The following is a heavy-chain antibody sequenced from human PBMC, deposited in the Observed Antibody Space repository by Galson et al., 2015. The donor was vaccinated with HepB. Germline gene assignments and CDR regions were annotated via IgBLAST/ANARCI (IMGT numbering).Heavy chain of an antibody. Sequence: SLRLSCAASGFTFRSYWMSWVRQAPGKGLEWVANIKQDGSEKDYVDSVKGRFTVSRDNAKNSLYLQVNSLRAEDTAMYYCAREGGPIEDYYEPIDYWGQGTLVTVSS. CDR3: AREGGPIEDYYEPIDY. J-gene: IGHJ4*02. CDR1: GFTFRSYW. CDR2: IKQDGSEK. D-gene: IGHD3-22*01. V-gene: IGHV3-7*03.